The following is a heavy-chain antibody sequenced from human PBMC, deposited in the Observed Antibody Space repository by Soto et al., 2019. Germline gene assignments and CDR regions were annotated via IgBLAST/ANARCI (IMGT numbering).Heavy chain of an antibody. D-gene: IGHD4-17*01. CDR3: ATESGSTYGYFDY. CDR2: IYHNGNT. Sequence: PSETLSLTCSVSGGSIRSSHTSTYWTWIRQPPGKGLEWIAYIYHNGNTAYNPSLKSRITISVDSSKNQFSLKMNSVTAADTAVYFCATESGSTYGYFDYWGQGTQVTVSS. CDR1: GGSIRSSHTSTY. V-gene: IGHV4-61*01. J-gene: IGHJ4*02.